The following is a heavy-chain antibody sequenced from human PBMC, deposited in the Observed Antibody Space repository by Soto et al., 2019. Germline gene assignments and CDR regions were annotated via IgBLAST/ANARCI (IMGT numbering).Heavy chain of an antibody. V-gene: IGHV4-61*01. J-gene: IGHJ6*02. D-gene: IGHD6-19*01. CDR2: IYYSGST. CDR3: ARDLAVADNTLYYYYGMDV. CDR1: GGSVSSGSYY. Sequence: SETLSLTCTVSGGSVSSGSYYWSWIRQPPGKGLEWIGYIYYSGSTNYNPSLKSRVTISVDTSKNQFSLKLSSVTAADMAVYHCARDLAVADNTLYYYYGMDVWGQGTTVTVSS.